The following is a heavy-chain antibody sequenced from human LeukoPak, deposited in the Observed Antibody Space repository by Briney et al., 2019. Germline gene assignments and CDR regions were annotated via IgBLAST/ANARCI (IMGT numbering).Heavy chain of an antibody. D-gene: IGHD3-9*01. J-gene: IGHJ4*02. Sequence: PGGSLRLSCAASGFTFNAYTMTWVRQAPGRGLEWVSSISSTSNYIYYADSVKGRFTISRDNTKSSLYLQMSILRAGDTAVYYCARGDWYFDYWGQGTLVTISS. CDR3: ARGDWYFDY. CDR1: GFTFNAYT. CDR2: ISSTSNYI. V-gene: IGHV3-21*01.